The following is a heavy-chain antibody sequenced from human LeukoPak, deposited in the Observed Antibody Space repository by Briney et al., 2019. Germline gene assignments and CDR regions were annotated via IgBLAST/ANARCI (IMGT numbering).Heavy chain of an antibody. V-gene: IGHV1-18*01. Sequence: GASVKVSCKASGYTFTSYGISWVRQAPGQGLEWMGWISAYNGNTNYAQKLQGRVTMTTDTSTSTAYMELRSLRSDDTAVYYCARAPSGLWFGPFGYWGQGTLVTVSS. CDR3: ARAPSGLWFGPFGY. CDR2: ISAYNGNT. D-gene: IGHD3-10*01. J-gene: IGHJ4*02. CDR1: GYTFTSYG.